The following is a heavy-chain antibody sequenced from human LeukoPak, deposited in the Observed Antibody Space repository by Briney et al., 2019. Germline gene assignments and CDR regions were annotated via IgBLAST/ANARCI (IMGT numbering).Heavy chain of an antibody. J-gene: IGHJ4*02. CDR2: ISYDGSNK. CDR1: GFTFSSYA. CDR3: ARDLSRSRPDCSGGSCYSVY. V-gene: IGHV3-30*04. Sequence: GGSLRLSCAASGFTFSSYAMHWVRQAPGKGLEWVAVISYDGSNKYYADSVKGRFTVSRDNSKNPLYLQMNSLRAEDTAVYYCARDLSRSRPDCSGGSCYSVYWGQGTLVTVSS. D-gene: IGHD2-15*01.